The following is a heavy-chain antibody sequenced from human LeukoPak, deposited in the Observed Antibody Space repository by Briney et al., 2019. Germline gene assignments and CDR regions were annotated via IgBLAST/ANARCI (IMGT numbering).Heavy chain of an antibody. V-gene: IGHV4-34*01. CDR3: TRMTTGHDY. CDR2: INHSGYT. J-gene: IGHJ4*02. Sequence: PSETLSLTCAVSGVSFYDYYWSWVRQPPGKGLEWIGEINHSGYTNDSPSLKSRVTISIDTSRKQFSLNLRSVTVADTAVYYCTRMTTGHDYWGQGTLVTVSS. CDR1: GVSFYDYY. D-gene: IGHD4-17*01.